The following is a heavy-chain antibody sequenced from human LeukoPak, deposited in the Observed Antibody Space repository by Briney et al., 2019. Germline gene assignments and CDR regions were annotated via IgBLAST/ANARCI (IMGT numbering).Heavy chain of an antibody. CDR1: GYTFTSYD. CDR3: ARGHSDGYSSSWYPLAYFDY. D-gene: IGHD6-13*01. J-gene: IGHJ4*02. V-gene: IGHV1-8*03. Sequence: ASVKVSCKASGYTFTSYDINWVRQSTGQGLEWMGWMNPNSGNTGYAQKFQGRVTITRNTSISTAYMELSSLRSEDTAVYYCARGHSDGYSSSWYPLAYFDYWGQGTLVTVSS. CDR2: MNPNSGNT.